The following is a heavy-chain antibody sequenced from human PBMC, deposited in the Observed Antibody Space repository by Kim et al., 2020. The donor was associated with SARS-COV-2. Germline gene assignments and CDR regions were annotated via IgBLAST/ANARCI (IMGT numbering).Heavy chain of an antibody. CDR3: VRDGRITARVRVLDYGMDV. J-gene: IGHJ6*02. Sequence: GGSLRLSCAASGFTFSSYGMHWVRQAPGKGLEWVAVIWYDGSNKYYADSVKGRFTISRDNSKNTLYLQMNSLRAEDTAVYYCVRDGRITARVRVLDYGMDVWGQGTTVTVSS. V-gene: IGHV3-33*01. CDR1: GFTFSSYG. CDR2: IWYDGSNK. D-gene: IGHD5-18*01.